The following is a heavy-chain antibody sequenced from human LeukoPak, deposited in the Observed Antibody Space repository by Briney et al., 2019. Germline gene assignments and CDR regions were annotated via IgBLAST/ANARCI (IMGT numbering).Heavy chain of an antibody. CDR2: IKSKTDGETT. D-gene: IGHD6-13*01. CDR3: TTVAAGTKEAV. V-gene: IGHV3-15*01. J-gene: IGHJ6*04. Sequence: GGSLRLSCAASGFTFSNAWMSWVRQAPGKGLEWVGRIKSKTDGETTDYAAPVKGRFTISRDDSVNTLYLQTNSLKTEDTAVYYCTTVAAGTKEAVWGKGTTVTVSS. CDR1: GFTFSNAW.